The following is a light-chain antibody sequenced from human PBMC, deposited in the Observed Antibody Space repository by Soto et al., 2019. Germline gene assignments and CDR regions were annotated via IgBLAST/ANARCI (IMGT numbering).Light chain of an antibody. J-gene: IGKJ1*01. CDR3: QQYNNWPPTWT. Sequence: ETVMTQSPGTLSVSAGERATLSCRASQSVSSNLAWYQQKPGQAPRLLIYAVSTRATGIPARFSGSGSGTEFTLTINSLQSEDFAVYYCQQYNNWPPTWTFGQGTKVDIK. CDR2: AVS. V-gene: IGKV3-15*01. CDR1: QSVSSN.